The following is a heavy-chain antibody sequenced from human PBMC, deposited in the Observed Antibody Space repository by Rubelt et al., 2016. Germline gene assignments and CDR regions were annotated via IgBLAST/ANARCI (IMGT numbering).Heavy chain of an antibody. Sequence: QVQLQQWGAGLLKPSETLSLTCAVYGGSFSGYYWSWIRQPPGKGLEWIGEINHSGSTNYNPSRWSRVTLSVHTSRNQFSLKLGSVTAADTAVYYCARRGSGYDPLPFDYWGQGTLVTVSS. CDR1: GGSFSGYY. CDR2: INHSGST. V-gene: IGHV4-34*01. J-gene: IGHJ4*02. CDR3: ARRGSGYDPLPFDY. D-gene: IGHD5-12*01.